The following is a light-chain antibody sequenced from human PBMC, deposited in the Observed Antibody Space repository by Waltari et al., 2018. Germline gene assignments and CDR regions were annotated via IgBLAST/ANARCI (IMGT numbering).Light chain of an antibody. CDR2: DVS. V-gene: IGLV2-14*03. J-gene: IGLJ2*01. Sequence: QSALTQPASVSGSPGQSITISCTGTSSDVGGYNSVSWYQDHPGQAPKVIIYDVSDRPSGLSERLSGSKSGNTASLTISGLQAEDEADYYCSSQSSDNVVLFGGGTKLTVL. CDR1: SSDVGGYNS. CDR3: SSQSSDNVVL.